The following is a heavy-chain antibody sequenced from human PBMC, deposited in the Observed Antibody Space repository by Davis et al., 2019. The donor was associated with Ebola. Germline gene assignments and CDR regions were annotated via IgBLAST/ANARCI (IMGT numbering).Heavy chain of an antibody. CDR1: GGSFSGYY. CDR3: ARDDNYYDSSGYYYAGAFDI. V-gene: IGHV4-34*01. Sequence: MPSETLSLTCAVYGGSFSGYYWSWIRQPPGKGLEWIGEINHSGSTNYNPSLKSRVTISVDTSKNQFSLKLSSVTAADTAVYYCARDDNYYDSSGYYYAGAFDIWGQGTMVTVSS. D-gene: IGHD3-22*01. J-gene: IGHJ3*02. CDR2: INHSGST.